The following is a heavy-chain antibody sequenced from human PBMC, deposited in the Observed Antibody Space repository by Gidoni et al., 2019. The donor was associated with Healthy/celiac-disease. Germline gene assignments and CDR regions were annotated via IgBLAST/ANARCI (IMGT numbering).Heavy chain of an antibody. Sequence: QMQLVQSGPEVKKPGTSVKVSCKASGFTFTSSAVQWVRQARGQRLEWIGWIVVGSGNTNYAQKFQERVTITRDMSTSTAYMELSSLRSEDTAVYYCAATPGQWLAIYYYYGMDVWGQGTTVTVSS. V-gene: IGHV1-58*01. D-gene: IGHD6-19*01. J-gene: IGHJ6*02. CDR1: GFTFTSSA. CDR3: AATPGQWLAIYYYYGMDV. CDR2: IVVGSGNT.